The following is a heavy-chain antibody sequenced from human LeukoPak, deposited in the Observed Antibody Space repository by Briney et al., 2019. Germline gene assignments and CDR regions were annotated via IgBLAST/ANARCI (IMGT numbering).Heavy chain of an antibody. CDR1: GFTFGDYA. D-gene: IGHD4-17*01. J-gene: IGHJ3*02. V-gene: IGHV3-49*04. CDR3: TRSDYGDYGPGYRAFDI. CDR2: IRSKAYGGTT. Sequence: PGRSLRLSCTASGFTFGDYAMSWVRQAPGKGLEWVGFIRSKAYGGTTEYAASVKGRFTISRDDSKSIAYLQMNSLKTEDTAVYYCTRSDYGDYGPGYRAFDIWGQGTMVTVSS.